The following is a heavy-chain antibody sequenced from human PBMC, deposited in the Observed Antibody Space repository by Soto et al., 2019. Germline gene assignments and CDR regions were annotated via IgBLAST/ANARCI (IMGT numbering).Heavy chain of an antibody. Sequence: SVEVSCQGSCYTFPSYGIRWVRQAPVQGLEWMGWISAYNGNTNYAQKLQGRVTMTTDTSTSTAYMELRSLRSDDTAVYYCARNYYDSSGYSYWFDPWGQGTLVTVYS. CDR2: ISAYNGNT. CDR1: CYTFPSYG. V-gene: IGHV1-18*04. J-gene: IGHJ5*02. D-gene: IGHD3-22*01. CDR3: ARNYYDSSGYSYWFDP.